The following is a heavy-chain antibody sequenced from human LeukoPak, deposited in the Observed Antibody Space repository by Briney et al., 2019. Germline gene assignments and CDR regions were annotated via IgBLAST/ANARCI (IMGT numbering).Heavy chain of an antibody. CDR2: ISSSSYI. V-gene: IGHV3-21*01. J-gene: IGHJ4*02. CDR3: ARGLYYYDSSGEDY. CDR1: GFTFSSYS. D-gene: IGHD3-22*01. Sequence: GGSLRLSCAASGFTFSSYSMNWVRQAPGKGLEWVSSISSSSYIYYADSVKGRFTISRDNAKNSLYLQMNSLRAEDTAVYYCARGLYYYDSSGEDYWGQGALVTVSS.